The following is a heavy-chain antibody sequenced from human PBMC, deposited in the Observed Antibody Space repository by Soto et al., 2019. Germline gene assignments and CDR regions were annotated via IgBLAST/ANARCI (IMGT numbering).Heavy chain of an antibody. J-gene: IGHJ6*04. D-gene: IGHD2-2*01. V-gene: IGHV1-69*02. Sequence: QVQLVQSGAEVKKPGSSVKVSCKAAGGTFSNTTIIWVRQAPGQGLEWMGRIIPMFSMTTYAQKFQDRVTFPADKSTATADMELTTLRSEDTAVYYCASHDQLLMSGMAVWGKGTTVTVAS. CDR2: IIPMFSMT. CDR3: ASHDQLLMSGMAV. CDR1: GGTFSNTT.